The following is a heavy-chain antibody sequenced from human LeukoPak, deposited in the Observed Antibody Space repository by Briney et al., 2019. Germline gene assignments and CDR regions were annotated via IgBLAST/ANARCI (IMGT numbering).Heavy chain of an antibody. CDR2: IYYSGSP. J-gene: IGHJ4*01. D-gene: IGHD1-26*01. CDR3: VRDRVGTTGVPYFDF. V-gene: IGHV4-39*07. Sequence: PSETLSLTCTVSGGSINSGSYYWGWIRQPPGKGLEWIGSIYYSGSPNYNPSLKSRVPISIDTSKNQFSLKLSSVTAADTAVYYRVRDRVGTTGVPYFDFWGQGTLVTVSS. CDR1: GGSINSGSYY.